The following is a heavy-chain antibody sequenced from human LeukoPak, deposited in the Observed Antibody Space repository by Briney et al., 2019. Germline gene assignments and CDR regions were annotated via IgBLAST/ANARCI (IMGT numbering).Heavy chain of an antibody. J-gene: IGHJ4*02. D-gene: IGHD3-22*01. Sequence: GGSLRLSCAASGFTFSSYSMSWVRQAPGKGLEWVGFIRSKAYGGTTEYAASVKGRFTISRDDSKSIAYLQMNSLKTEDTAVYYCTSRDDYYDSRYPRPVDYWGQGTLVTVSS. CDR3: TSRDDYYDSRYPRPVDY. V-gene: IGHV3-49*04. CDR1: GFTFSSYS. CDR2: IRSKAYGGTT.